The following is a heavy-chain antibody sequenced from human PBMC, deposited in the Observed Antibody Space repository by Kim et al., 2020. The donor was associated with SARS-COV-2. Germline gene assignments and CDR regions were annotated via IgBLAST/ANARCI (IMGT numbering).Heavy chain of an antibody. J-gene: IGHJ4*02. CDR1: GFMFNNYE. D-gene: IGHD6-19*01. CDR3: AHSSGWYAFDH. Sequence: GGSLRLSCAASGFMFNNYEMNWFRQAPGKGLEWVSYISDGSNTIYYADSVKGRFTISRDNAKNSLYLQMNSLRADDTAVYYCAHSSGWYAFDHWGQGTQVTVSS. CDR2: ISDGSNTI. V-gene: IGHV3-48*03.